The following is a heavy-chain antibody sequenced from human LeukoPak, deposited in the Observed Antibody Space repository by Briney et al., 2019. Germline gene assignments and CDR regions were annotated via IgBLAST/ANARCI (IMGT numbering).Heavy chain of an antibody. CDR3: ARGEWLVNYYYYYMDV. Sequence: SETLSLTCTGSGVSISSYYWSWIRQPPGKGLEWIGYIYYSGSTNYNPSLKSRVTISVDTSKNQFSLKLSSVTAADTAVYYCARGEWLVNYYYYYMDVWGKGTTVTVSS. V-gene: IGHV4-59*01. J-gene: IGHJ6*03. CDR1: GVSISSYY. CDR2: IYYSGST. D-gene: IGHD6-19*01.